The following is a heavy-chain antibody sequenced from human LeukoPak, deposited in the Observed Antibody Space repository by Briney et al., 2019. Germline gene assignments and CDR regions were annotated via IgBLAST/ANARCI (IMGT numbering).Heavy chain of an antibody. CDR2: YYYSGSL. CDR3: ARSPVRPKYYDDTSGYYYYMDV. Sequence: PSETLSLTCTVSGGSISSISYYYAWIRQPPGKGLQCIGSYYYSGSLYYNPSLKSRVNMSLDTSKTQLSLRLSSVTAADTAVYYCARSPVRPKYYDDTSGYYYYMDVWGKGTTVTVSS. CDR1: GGSISSISYY. J-gene: IGHJ6*03. V-gene: IGHV4-39*07. D-gene: IGHD3-22*01.